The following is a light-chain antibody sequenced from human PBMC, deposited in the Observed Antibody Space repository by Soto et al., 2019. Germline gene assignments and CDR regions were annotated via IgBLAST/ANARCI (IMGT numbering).Light chain of an antibody. V-gene: IGKV4-1*01. CDR2: WAS. CDR1: QSVLYSSNNKNY. CDR3: KHYNNRPLT. Sequence: IVLTQSPDSLAVSLGERATIYCNTSQSVLYSSNNKNYLAWYQQKPGQPPKLLISWASIRESGVPDRFSGSGSGTEFTLTISSLQSEDFAVYYCKHYNNRPLTVGGGTKVDI. J-gene: IGKJ4*01.